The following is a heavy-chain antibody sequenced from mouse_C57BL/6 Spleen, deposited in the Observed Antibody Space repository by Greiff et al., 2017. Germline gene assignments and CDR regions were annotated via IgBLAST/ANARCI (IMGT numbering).Heavy chain of an antibody. CDR2: ISYSGST. J-gene: IGHJ4*01. CDR3: ARAPYIFYAMDY. CDR1: GYSITSGYD. D-gene: IGHD2-10*01. Sequence: DVQLQESGPGMVKPSQSLSLTCTVTGYSITSGYDWHWIRHFPGNTLEWMGYISYSGSTNYNPFLKSRITITHDTSKNHFFLKLNSVTTEDTATYYWARAPYIFYAMDYWGQGTSVTGSA. V-gene: IGHV3-1*01.